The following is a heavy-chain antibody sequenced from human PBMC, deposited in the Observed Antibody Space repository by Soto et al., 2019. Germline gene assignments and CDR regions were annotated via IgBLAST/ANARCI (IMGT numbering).Heavy chain of an antibody. V-gene: IGHV4-4*02. CDR3: ARDYGSAVTTTGGMDV. D-gene: IGHD4-17*01. CDR1: GGSISSSNW. J-gene: IGHJ6*02. Sequence: QVQLQESGPGLVKPSGTLSLTCAVSGGSISSSNWWSWVRQPPGKGLEWIGEIYHSGSTNYNPSLKSRVTMSVDKSKNQFSLKLSSVTAADTAVYYCARDYGSAVTTTGGMDVWGQGTTVTVSS. CDR2: IYHSGST.